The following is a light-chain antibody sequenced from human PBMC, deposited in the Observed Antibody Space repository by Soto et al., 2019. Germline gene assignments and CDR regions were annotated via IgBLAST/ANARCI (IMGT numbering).Light chain of an antibody. CDR3: QQNGSQPPWT. CDR2: GAS. CDR1: QSVSSSY. J-gene: IGKJ1*01. V-gene: IGKV3-20*01. Sequence: EIVLTQSPGTLSLSPGERATLSCRASQSVSSSYLAWYQQKPGQAPRLLIYGASSRATGIPDRFSGSGSGKDFTLTISRLEPEDFAVYYCQQNGSQPPWTFGQGTKVDIK.